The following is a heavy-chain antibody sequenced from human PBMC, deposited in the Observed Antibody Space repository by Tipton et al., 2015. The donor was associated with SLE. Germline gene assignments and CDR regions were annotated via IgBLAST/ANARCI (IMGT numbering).Heavy chain of an antibody. CDR3: ARDVMGRTTTDRGTYQYYYYMDF. CDR1: EYSISSGYF. D-gene: IGHD3-10*01. V-gene: IGHV4-38-2*02. J-gene: IGHJ6*03. Sequence: GLVKPSETLSLNCSVSEYSISSGYFWGWIRQPPGKGLEWIGSIFHSGGTYYNPSLESRVTISLDTSKKQFSLTLTSVTAADTAVYYCARDVMGRTTTDRGTYQYYYYMDFWGKGTTVTVSS. CDR2: IFHSGGT.